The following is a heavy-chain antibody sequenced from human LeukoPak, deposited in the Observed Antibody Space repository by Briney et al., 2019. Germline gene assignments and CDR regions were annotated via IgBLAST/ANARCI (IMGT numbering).Heavy chain of an antibody. CDR1: GGSISSGDYY. V-gene: IGHV4-30-4*01. J-gene: IGHJ4*02. Sequence: PSETLSLTCTVSGGSISSGDYYWSWIRQPPGKGLEWIGYIYYSGSTYYNPSLKSRVTISVDTSKNQFSLKLSSVTAADTAVYYCASSGRLGELSFDYWGQGTLVTVSS. D-gene: IGHD3-16*02. CDR2: IYYSGST. CDR3: ASSGRLGELSFDY.